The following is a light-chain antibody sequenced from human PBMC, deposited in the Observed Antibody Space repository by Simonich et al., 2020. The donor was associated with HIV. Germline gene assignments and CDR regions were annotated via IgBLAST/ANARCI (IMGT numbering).Light chain of an antibody. CDR3: QQYDNWPT. Sequence: EIVMTQSPATLSVSPGERATLSCRASQSVSSNLAWYQQKPGQAPRLLIYGASTRATGSPVRFSGRGSGTEFTLTISSLQSEDFAVYFCQQYDNWPTFGGGTKVEIK. CDR2: GAS. V-gene: IGKV3-15*01. CDR1: QSVSSN. J-gene: IGKJ4*01.